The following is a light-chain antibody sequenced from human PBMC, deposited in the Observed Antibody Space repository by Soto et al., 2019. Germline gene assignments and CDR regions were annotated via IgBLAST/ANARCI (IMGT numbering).Light chain of an antibody. CDR1: SSNIGAGYD. Sequence: QSVLTQPPSVSGAPGQRVTISCTGSSSNIGAGYDVHWYQQLPGTAPKLLIYGNSNRPSGVPDRFSGSKSGTSASLAITGLQAEAEADYHCQSYDSSLSGSYVFGPGTKLTVL. CDR3: QSYDSSLSGSYV. V-gene: IGLV1-40*01. CDR2: GNS. J-gene: IGLJ1*01.